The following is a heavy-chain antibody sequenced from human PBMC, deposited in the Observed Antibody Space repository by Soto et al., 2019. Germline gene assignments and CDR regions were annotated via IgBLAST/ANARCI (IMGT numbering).Heavy chain of an antibody. D-gene: IGHD2-21*02. J-gene: IGHJ5*02. Sequence: ASETLSLTCTVSGASIRSTDYYWSWIRQAPGKGLEWIGYVYYTGSTYYNPSLMSRLTISVDTSKNQFSLKLTSVTADETAVYYCVRTAGRCPVAAHWLDRWGQGTQVTVSS. CDR2: VYYTGST. CDR3: VRTAGRCPVAAHWLDR. V-gene: IGHV4-30-4*01. CDR1: GASIRSTDYY.